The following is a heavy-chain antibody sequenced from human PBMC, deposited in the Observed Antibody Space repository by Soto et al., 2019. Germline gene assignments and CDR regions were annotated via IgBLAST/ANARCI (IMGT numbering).Heavy chain of an antibody. Sequence: QVQLQESGPGLVKPSETLSLTCAVSGGSVSSSSFYWTWIRQPPGKELEWIGNIDYSGSTKYTPPPRSPVNLSKGPSKDPFSLEVGSVAPAGPGLLSCVGETDGGLSGDTFDYWGQGTLVTVSS. J-gene: IGHJ4*02. CDR1: GGSVSSSSFY. D-gene: IGHD3-10*01. CDR3: VGETDGGLSGDTFDY. V-gene: IGHV4-61*01. CDR2: IDYSGST.